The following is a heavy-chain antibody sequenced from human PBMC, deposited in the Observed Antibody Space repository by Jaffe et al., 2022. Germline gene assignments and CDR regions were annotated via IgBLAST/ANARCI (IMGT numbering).Heavy chain of an antibody. V-gene: IGHV1-18*01. Sequence: QVQLVQSGAEVKKPGASVKVSCKASGYTFTSYGISWVRQAPGQGLEWMGWISAYNGNTNYAQKLQGRVTMTTDTSTSTAYMELRSLRSDDTAVYYCARETSDGDYSSSSGGFDYWGQGTLVTVSS. CDR1: GYTFTSYG. D-gene: IGHD6-6*01. J-gene: IGHJ4*02. CDR3: ARETSDGDYSSSSGGFDY. CDR2: ISAYNGNT.